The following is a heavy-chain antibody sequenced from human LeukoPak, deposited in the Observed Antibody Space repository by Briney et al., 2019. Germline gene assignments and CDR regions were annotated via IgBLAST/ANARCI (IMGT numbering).Heavy chain of an antibody. J-gene: IGHJ4*02. CDR1: GGSISSGSYY. V-gene: IGHV4-61*02. CDR2: IYTSGST. CDR3: ARDRSGYYDSSGYET. D-gene: IGHD3-22*01. Sequence: SQTLSLTCTVSGGSISSGSYYWSWIRQPAGKGLEWIGRIYTSGSTNYNPSLKSRVTMSVDTSKNQFSLKLSSVTAADTAVYYCARDRSGYYDSSGYETWGQGTLVTVSS.